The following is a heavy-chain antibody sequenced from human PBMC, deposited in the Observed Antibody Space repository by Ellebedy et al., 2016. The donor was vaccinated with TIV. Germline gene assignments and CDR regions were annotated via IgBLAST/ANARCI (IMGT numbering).Heavy chain of an antibody. CDR3: ARQSSSARTFNY. CDR2: IYSGGST. D-gene: IGHD6-6*01. CDR1: GFTFSSNY. Sequence: GESLKISCAASGFTFSSNYMSWVRQAPGKGLEWVSVIYSGGSTYYADSVKGRFTISRGNSKNTLYLQMNSLRAEDTAVYYCARQSSSARTFNYWGQGTLVTVSS. J-gene: IGHJ4*02. V-gene: IGHV3-66*04.